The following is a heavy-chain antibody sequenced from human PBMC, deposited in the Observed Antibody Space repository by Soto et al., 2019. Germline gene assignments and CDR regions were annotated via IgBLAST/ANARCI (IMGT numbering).Heavy chain of an antibody. CDR1: GFTFTRYS. V-gene: IGHV3-21*06. CDR2: ISSTTNYI. CDR3: ARESEDLTSNFDY. J-gene: IGHJ4*02. Sequence: GGSLRLSCAASGFTFTRYSMNWGRQAPGKGLEWVSSISSTTNYIYYGDSMKGRFTISRDNAKNSLYLEMNSLRAEDTAVYYCARESEDLTSNFDYWGQGTLVTVSS.